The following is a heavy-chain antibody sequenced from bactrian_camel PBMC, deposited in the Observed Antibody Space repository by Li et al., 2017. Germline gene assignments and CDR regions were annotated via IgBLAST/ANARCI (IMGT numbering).Heavy chain of an antibody. CDR3: APEPGAGWFSTAPVKTSSCGY. J-gene: IGHJ4*01. CDR1: GFTFSTYY. CDR2: SDGDGTT. Sequence: VQLVESGGGLVQPGGSLRLSCAASGFTFSTYYMSWVRQAPGKGLEWVCSSDGDGTTYYADAVKGRFTVSRDNTKNTVHLQMNNLKPDDTAVYYCAPEPGAGWFSTAPVKTSSCGYWGQGTQVTVS. D-gene: IGHD3*01. V-gene: IGHV3S10*01.